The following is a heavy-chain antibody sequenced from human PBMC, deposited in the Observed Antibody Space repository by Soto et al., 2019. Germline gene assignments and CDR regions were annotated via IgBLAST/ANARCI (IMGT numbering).Heavy chain of an antibody. CDR2: ISGSGGST. CDR1: GFTFSSYA. J-gene: IGHJ6*02. V-gene: IGHV3-23*01. Sequence: EVQLLESGGGLVQPGGSLRLSCAASGFTFSSYAMSWVRQAPGKGLEWVSAISGSGGSTYYADSVKGRFTISRDNSKNTPYLQMTSLRAEDTAVYYCAKDWAVNYYYGMDVWGQGTTATVSS. CDR3: AKDWAVNYYYGMDV. D-gene: IGHD3-16*01.